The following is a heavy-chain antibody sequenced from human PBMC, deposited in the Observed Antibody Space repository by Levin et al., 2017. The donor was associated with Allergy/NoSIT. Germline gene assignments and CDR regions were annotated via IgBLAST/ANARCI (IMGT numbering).Heavy chain of an antibody. CDR1: GDSISRFY. J-gene: IGHJ4*02. D-gene: IGHD6-13*01. CDR3: ARATRSSLIYYFDY. CDR2: GFYSGTT. Sequence: TPSETLSLTCTVSGDSISRFYWSWIRQPPGRGLEWIGNGFYSGTTNYNPSLKSRVTILVDTSKNQFSLKLSSVTAADTAVYYCARATRSSLIYYFDYWGPGTLVTVSS. V-gene: IGHV4-59*01.